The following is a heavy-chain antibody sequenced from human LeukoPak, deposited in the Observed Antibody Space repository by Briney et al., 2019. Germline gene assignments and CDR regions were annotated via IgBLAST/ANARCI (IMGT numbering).Heavy chain of an antibody. D-gene: IGHD2-21*01. Sequence: GGSLRLSCAASVFTVSSNFMSCVRQVPGKGLEWVSAIYSGGTTHYAESVKGRFTISRDNSKNTLYLQMNSLRVEDTAVYYVATEKIPDEHRGAFDVWGQGTMVTVSS. CDR1: VFTVSSNF. J-gene: IGHJ3*01. CDR3: ATEKIPDEHRGAFDV. V-gene: IGHV3-53*01. CDR2: IYSGGTT.